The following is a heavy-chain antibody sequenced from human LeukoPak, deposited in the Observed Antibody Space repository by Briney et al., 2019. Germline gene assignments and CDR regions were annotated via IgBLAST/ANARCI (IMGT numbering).Heavy chain of an antibody. CDR3: ARHGPLYDIWSAQFYFDS. J-gene: IGHJ4*02. D-gene: IGHD3-3*01. V-gene: IGHV4-59*08. CDR2: IYYSGST. Sequence: SETLSLTCTVSGASISSYYWSWIRQPPGKGLEWIGDIYYSGSTNSNPSLKSRVTISVDTSRNQFSLKLSSVTAADTAVYYCARHGPLYDIWSAQFYFDSWGQGTLVTVSS. CDR1: GASISSYY.